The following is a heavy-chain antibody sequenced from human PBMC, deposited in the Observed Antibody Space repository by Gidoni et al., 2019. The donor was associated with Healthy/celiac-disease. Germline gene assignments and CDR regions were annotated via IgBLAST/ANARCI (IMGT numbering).Heavy chain of an antibody. CDR3: ARDQGSWYFDY. CDR2: ISYDGSNN. D-gene: IGHD2-15*01. CDR1: GFTFSSYA. J-gene: IGHJ4*02. V-gene: IGHV3-30-3*01. Sequence: QVQLVESGGGVVQPGRYLRLSCAASGFTFSSYAMHWVRQAPGKGLEWVAVISYDGSNNYYADSVKGRFTISRDNSKNTLYMQMNSLRAEDTAVYYCARDQGSWYFDYWGQGTLVTVSS.